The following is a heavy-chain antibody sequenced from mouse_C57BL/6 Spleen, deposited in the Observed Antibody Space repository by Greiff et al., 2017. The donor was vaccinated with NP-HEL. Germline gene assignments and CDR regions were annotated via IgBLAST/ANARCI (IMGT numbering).Heavy chain of an antibody. CDR2: IDPSDSET. Sequence: VQLQQPGAELVRPGSSVKLSCKASGYTFTSYWMHWVKQRPIQGLEWIGNIDPSDSETHYNQKFKDKATLTVDKSSSTAYMQLSSLTSEDSAVYYCARGDSSGYNRFAYWGQGTLVTVSA. CDR3: ARGDSSGYNRFAY. J-gene: IGHJ3*01. CDR1: GYTFTSYW. D-gene: IGHD3-2*02. V-gene: IGHV1-52*01.